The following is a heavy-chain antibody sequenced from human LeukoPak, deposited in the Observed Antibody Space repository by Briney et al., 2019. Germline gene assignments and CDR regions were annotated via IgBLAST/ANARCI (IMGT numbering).Heavy chain of an antibody. CDR2: IYYSGST. D-gene: IGHD4-17*01. J-gene: IGHJ4*02. V-gene: IGHV4-59*01. CDR1: GGSISSYY. CDR3: ARARARATVTTSLFDY. Sequence: NSSETLSLTCTVSGGSISSYYWSWIRQPPGKGLEWIGYIYYSGSTNYNPSLKSRVTISVDTSKNQFSLKLSSVTAADTAVYYCARARARATVTTSLFDYWGQGTLVTVSS.